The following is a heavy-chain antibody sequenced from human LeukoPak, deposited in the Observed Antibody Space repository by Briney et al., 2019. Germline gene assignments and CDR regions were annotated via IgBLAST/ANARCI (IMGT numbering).Heavy chain of an antibody. Sequence: GESLKISCAASGFTVSSNYMNWVRQAPGKGLEWVSIIYSGGDTNYADSVKGRFTISRDNSKNTLYLQMNSLRAEDTAVYYCTRGPGSTWYSDYWGQGTLVTVSS. J-gene: IGHJ4*02. CDR1: GFTVSSNY. CDR2: IYSGGDT. D-gene: IGHD6-13*01. CDR3: TRGPGSTWYSDY. V-gene: IGHV3-66*02.